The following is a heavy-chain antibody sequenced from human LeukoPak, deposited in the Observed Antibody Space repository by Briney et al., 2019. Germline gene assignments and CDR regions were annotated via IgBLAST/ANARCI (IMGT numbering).Heavy chain of an antibody. CDR2: IYPNSGAT. CDR3: GTLLSNGPFDY. J-gene: IGHJ4*02. Sequence: ASVKVSCKASGYTFTSYGISRVRQAPGQGLEWMGYIYPNSGATKYAQKFQGRVTMTRDTSISTAYMELSGLGSDDTAVYYCGTLLSNGPFDYWGQGSLVTVSS. CDR1: GYTFTSYG. V-gene: IGHV1-2*02.